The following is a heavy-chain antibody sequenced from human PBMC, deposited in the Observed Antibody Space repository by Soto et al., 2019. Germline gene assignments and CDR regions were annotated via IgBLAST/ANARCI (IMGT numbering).Heavy chain of an antibody. V-gene: IGHV3-48*03. CDR1: GFTFSSYE. CDR3: ARQGYCSSTSCYKLGYYYYYMDV. CDR2: ISSSGSTI. J-gene: IGHJ6*03. Sequence: GGSLRLSCAASGFTFSSYEMNWVRQAPGKGLGWVSYISSSGSTIYYADSVKGRFTISRDNAKNSLYLQMNSLRAEDTAVYYCARQGYCSSTSCYKLGYYYYYMDVWGKGTTVTVSS. D-gene: IGHD2-2*02.